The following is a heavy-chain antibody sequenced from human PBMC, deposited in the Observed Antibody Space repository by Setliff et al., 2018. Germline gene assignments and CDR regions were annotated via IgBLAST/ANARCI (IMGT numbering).Heavy chain of an antibody. D-gene: IGHD1-26*01. Sequence: PSETLSLTCTVSGGSITSYYWSWIRQPPGKGLEWIGQIHTGSTNYNPSLRSRVTISVDTSKNQFSLKLTSVTAADTAIYYCASRRTGPGGWFDYWGQGTLVTVSS. CDR1: GGSITSYY. J-gene: IGHJ5*01. CDR2: IHTGST. CDR3: ASRRTGPGGWFDY. V-gene: IGHV4-4*09.